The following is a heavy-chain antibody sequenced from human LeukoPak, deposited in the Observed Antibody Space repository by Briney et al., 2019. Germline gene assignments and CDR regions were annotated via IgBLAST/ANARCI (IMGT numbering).Heavy chain of an antibody. V-gene: IGHV3-74*01. J-gene: IGHJ4*02. CDR3: VSHYHDSSGYWVDY. CDR1: GFTFSSYW. CDR2: INSAGTST. Sequence: GGSLRLSCAASGFTFSSYWMHWVRQVPGKGLVWVSHINSAGTSTDYADSVKGRFTISRDNAKNTLYLQMNSLRAEDTAVYYCVSHYHDSSGYWVDYWGQGTLVTVPS. D-gene: IGHD3-22*01.